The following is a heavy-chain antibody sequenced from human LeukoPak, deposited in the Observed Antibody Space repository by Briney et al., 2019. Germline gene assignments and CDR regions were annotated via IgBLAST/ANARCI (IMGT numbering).Heavy chain of an antibody. D-gene: IGHD3-16*01. Sequence: SETLSLTCSVSGGSISTSGYYWGWIRQPPGKGLEWIGSIYLSGITYYNPSLKSRVTISVDTSKNQFSLKLSSVTAADTAVYYCARASYELMAWYFDLWGRGTLVTVSS. CDR2: IYLSGIT. CDR3: ARASYELMAWYFDL. V-gene: IGHV4-39*01. J-gene: IGHJ2*01. CDR1: GGSISTSGYY.